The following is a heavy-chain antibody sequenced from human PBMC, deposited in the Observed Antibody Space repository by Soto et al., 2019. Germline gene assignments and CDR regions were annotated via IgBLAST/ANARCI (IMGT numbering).Heavy chain of an antibody. CDR3: AGGATQQRITIFGVVIKPHYCFDY. D-gene: IGHD3-3*01. V-gene: IGHV4-34*01. CDR1: GGSFSGYY. J-gene: IGHJ4*01. CDR2: INHSGST. Sequence: SETLSLTCAVYGGSFSGYYWSWIRQPPGKGLEWIGEINHSGSTNYNPSLKSRVTVSVDTSKNQFSLKLSSVTAADTAVYYCAGGATQQRITIFGVVIKPHYCFDYWGQGTLVTVSS.